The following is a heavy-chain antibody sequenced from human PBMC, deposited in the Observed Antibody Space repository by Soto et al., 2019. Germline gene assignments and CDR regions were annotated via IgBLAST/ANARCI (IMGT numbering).Heavy chain of an antibody. D-gene: IGHD3-3*01. J-gene: IGHJ4*02. Sequence: SETLSLTCAFYGGSFSGYYWSWIRQPPGKGLEWIGEINHSGSTNYNPSLKSRVTISVDTSKNQFSLKLSSVTAADTAVYYCARGRVTIFGVVIISKAYYFDYWGQGTLVTVSS. CDR1: GGSFSGYY. CDR2: INHSGST. CDR3: ARGRVTIFGVVIISKAYYFDY. V-gene: IGHV4-34*01.